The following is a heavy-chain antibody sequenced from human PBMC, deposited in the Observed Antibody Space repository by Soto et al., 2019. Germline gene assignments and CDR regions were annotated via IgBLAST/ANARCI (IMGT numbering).Heavy chain of an antibody. J-gene: IGHJ6*03. D-gene: IGHD3-3*01. V-gene: IGHV3-23*01. CDR2: IRGSGDNT. CDR3: AKDLGTDDFWSAYYTYYYMDV. CDR1: GFTFSSYA. Sequence: EVQLLESGGGLVQPGGSLRLSCAASGFTFSSYALNWVRQAPGKGLEWVSVIRGSGDNTYYADSVKGRFTISRDNSKNSLYLQMNSLRAEDTPVYYCAKDLGTDDFWSAYYTYYYMDVWCKGTTVTVSS.